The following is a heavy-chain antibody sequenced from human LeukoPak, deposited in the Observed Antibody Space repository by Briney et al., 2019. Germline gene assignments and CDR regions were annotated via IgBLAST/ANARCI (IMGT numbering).Heavy chain of an antibody. D-gene: IGHD3-3*01. J-gene: IGHJ6*03. CDR1: GGSFSGYY. Sequence: PSETLSLTCAVYGGSFSGYYWSWIRQPPGKGLEWIGEINHSGSTYYNPSLKSRVTISVDRSKDQFSLKLSSVTAADTAVYYCAREWAGDFLGYMDVWGKGTTVTVSS. V-gene: IGHV4-34*01. CDR3: AREWAGDFLGYMDV. CDR2: INHSGST.